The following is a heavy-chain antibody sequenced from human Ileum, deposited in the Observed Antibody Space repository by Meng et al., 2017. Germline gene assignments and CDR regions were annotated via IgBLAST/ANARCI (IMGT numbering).Heavy chain of an antibody. Sequence: QVQLQESGPGLMRPSESLTLTCTVSGDSVRSYCSYWSWIRQSAGKGLEWIGYVYYNGVTNYNPSLRSRITTSIDTSKNQFSLKLSSVTAADTALYYCTRERSWSDFGYFDDWGRGTLVTASS. CDR1: GDSVRSYCSY. CDR3: TRERSWSDFGYFDD. J-gene: IGHJ4*02. CDR2: VYYNGVT. D-gene: IGHD1-26*01. V-gene: IGHV4-61*01.